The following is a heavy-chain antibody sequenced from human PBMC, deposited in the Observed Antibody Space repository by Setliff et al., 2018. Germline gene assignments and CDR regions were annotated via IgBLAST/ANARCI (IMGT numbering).Heavy chain of an antibody. J-gene: IGHJ4*02. CDR2: INSNTGNP. CDR1: GYPFTTYA. Sequence: ASVKVSCKASGYPFTTYAMTWMRQAPGQGLEYMGWINSNTGNPTYAQGFTGRFVFSLNTSVSTAYLQINSLEAEDSAVYYCGRGSGTYASSSRVFHYWGQGTLVTVSS. V-gene: IGHV7-4-1*02. CDR3: GRGSGTYASSSRVFHY. D-gene: IGHD6-6*01.